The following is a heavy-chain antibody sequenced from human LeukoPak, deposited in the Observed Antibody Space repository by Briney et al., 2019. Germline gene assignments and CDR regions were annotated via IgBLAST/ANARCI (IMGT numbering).Heavy chain of an antibody. D-gene: IGHD3-9*01. CDR2: ISAYNGNT. V-gene: IGHV1-18*04. CDR1: GYTFTSYG. Sequence: ASVKVSCKASGYTFTSYGISWVRQAPGQGLEWMGWISAYNGNTNYAQKLQGRVTMTTDTSTSTAYMELRGLRSDDTAVYYCARWYYDILAGYYALYYFDYWGQGTLVTVSS. J-gene: IGHJ4*02. CDR3: ARWYYDILAGYYALYYFDY.